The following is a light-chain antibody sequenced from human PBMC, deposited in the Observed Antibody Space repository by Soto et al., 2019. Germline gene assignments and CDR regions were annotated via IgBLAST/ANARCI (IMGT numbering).Light chain of an antibody. CDR2: EVS. CDR3: SSYTSSSTLYV. CDR1: SSDIGGYNY. Sequence: QSVLTQAASVSGAPRQSSTISCAGTSSDIGGYNYVSWYQQHPGKAPKVMIYEVSNRPSGVSNRFSGCKSGNTASLTISGLQAEDEADYYCSSYTSSSTLYVFGSGTKVTVL. J-gene: IGLJ1*01. V-gene: IGLV2-14*01.